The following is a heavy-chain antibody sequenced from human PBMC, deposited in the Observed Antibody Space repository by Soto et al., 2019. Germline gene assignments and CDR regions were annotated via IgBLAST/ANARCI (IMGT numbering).Heavy chain of an antibody. CDR1: GFSLSTSGVG. D-gene: IGHD6-19*01. CDR3: ADRQGQGQWLVGGQVDWFDP. CDR2: IYGNDDK. V-gene: IGHV2-5*01. Sequence: QITLKESGPTLVKPTQTLTLTCTFSGFSLSTSGVGVGWIRQPPGKALEWLALIYGNDDKRYSPSLKSRLTITKDTSKNQVVVTMTNMDPVNTATYYCADRQGQGQWLVGGQVDWFDPWGQGTLVTVSS. J-gene: IGHJ5*02.